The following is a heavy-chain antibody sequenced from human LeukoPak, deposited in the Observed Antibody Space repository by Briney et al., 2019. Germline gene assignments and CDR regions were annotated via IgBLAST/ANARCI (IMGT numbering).Heavy chain of an antibody. D-gene: IGHD1-1*01. V-gene: IGHV4-30-4*01. Sequence: KPSETLSLTCTVSGGSISSGDYYWNWIRQPPGKGLEWIGYIYYSGSTYYNPSLMGRVAISVDTSNNQFSLKLSSVTAADTAVYYCARDGLGTGYSYAFDIWGQGTMVTVSS. CDR3: ARDGLGTGYSYAFDI. J-gene: IGHJ3*02. CDR1: GGSISSGDYY. CDR2: IYYSGST.